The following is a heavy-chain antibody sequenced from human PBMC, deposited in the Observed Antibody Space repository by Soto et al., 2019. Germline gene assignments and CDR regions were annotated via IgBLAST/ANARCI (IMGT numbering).Heavy chain of an antibody. CDR1: GYTFTSYG. D-gene: IGHD5-12*01. CDR3: ARRGYSGYDPPDYYYYGMDV. Sequence: ASVKVSCKASGYTFTSYGISWVRQASGQGLEWIGWISDYNGNTNYEQKLQGRVTMTTDTSTSTAYMELRSLRSDDTAVYYCARRGYSGYDPPDYYYYGMDVWGQGTTVTVSS. CDR2: ISDYNGNT. V-gene: IGHV1-18*01. J-gene: IGHJ6*02.